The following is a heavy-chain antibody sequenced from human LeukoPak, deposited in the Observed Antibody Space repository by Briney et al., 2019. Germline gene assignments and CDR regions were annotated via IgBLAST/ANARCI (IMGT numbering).Heavy chain of an antibody. J-gene: IGHJ4*02. CDR3: ARQGYCSSTSCYGPHNFDY. CDR2: IYHSGST. V-gene: IGHV4-38-2*01. D-gene: IGHD2-2*01. Sequence: PPETLSLTCAVSGYSISSGYYWGWIRQPPGKGLEWIGSIYHSGSTYYNPSLKSRVTISVDTSKDQFSLKLSSVTAADTAVYYCARQGYCSSTSCYGPHNFDYWGQGTLVTVSS. CDR1: GYSISSGYY.